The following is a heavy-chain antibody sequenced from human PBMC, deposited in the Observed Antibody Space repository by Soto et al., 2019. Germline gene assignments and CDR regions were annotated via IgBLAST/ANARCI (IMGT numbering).Heavy chain of an antibody. CDR2: ISYSGGT. CDR3: ARAVYFYDSSGHYYLYYFDY. Sequence: PSETLSLTCSVSGGSISSGDSYWSWIRQPPMKGMEWIGYISYSGGTSYNVSLKSRVSISVDTSKNQVSLKLSSATAADTAMYYCARAVYFYDSSGHYYLYYFDYWGQGTRVTVSS. D-gene: IGHD3-22*01. V-gene: IGHV4-30-4*01. J-gene: IGHJ4*02. CDR1: GGSISSGDSY.